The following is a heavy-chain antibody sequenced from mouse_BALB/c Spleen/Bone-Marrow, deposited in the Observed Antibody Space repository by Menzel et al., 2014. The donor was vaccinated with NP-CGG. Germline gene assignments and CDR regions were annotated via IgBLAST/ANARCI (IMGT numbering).Heavy chain of an antibody. Sequence: QVQLQQSGPELAKPVASVKMSCRASGYTFTSYWMNWVKQRPVQGLEWIGYINPTSGYTEYNQKFKDKATLTTDKSSSTAYMQLSSLTSEDSAVYYCTTGGNDWFAYWGQGTLVTVSA. CDR2: INPTSGYT. CDR1: GYTFTSYW. J-gene: IGHJ3*01. V-gene: IGHV1-7*01. CDR3: TTGGNDWFAY. D-gene: IGHD2-1*01.